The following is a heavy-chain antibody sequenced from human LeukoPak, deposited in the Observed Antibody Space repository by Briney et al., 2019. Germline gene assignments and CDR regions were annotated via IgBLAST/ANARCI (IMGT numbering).Heavy chain of an antibody. D-gene: IGHD2-15*01. CDR3: AKFAQRYCSGGSCHPFDY. V-gene: IGHV3-74*01. CDR2: INSDGSST. CDR1: GFTFSSYW. Sequence: PGGSLRLSCAASGFTFSSYWMHWVRQAPGKGLVWVSRINSDGSSTSYADSVKGRFTISRDNAKNTLYLQMNSLRAEDTAAYYCAKFAQRYCSGGSCHPFDYWGQGTLVTVSS. J-gene: IGHJ4*02.